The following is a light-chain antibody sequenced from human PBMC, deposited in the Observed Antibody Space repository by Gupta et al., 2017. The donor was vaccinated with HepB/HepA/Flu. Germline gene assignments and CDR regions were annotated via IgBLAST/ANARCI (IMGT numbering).Light chain of an antibody. Sequence: EIVLTQSPATLSLSPGERATLSCRASQSIISYLAWYQQKPGQAPRLLIYDASTRATGIPTRFSDGGFGTDFALTISNLEPEDFAVYYCQQRSSWPQTFGQGTKVEIK. CDR2: DAS. CDR1: QSIISY. CDR3: QQRSSWPQT. J-gene: IGKJ1*01. V-gene: IGKV3-11*01.